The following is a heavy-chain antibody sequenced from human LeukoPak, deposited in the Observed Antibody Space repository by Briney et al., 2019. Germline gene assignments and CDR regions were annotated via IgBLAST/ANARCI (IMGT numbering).Heavy chain of an antibody. CDR3: ASRRSPYYYYCMDV. Sequence: GGSLRLSCAASGFTFSSYWMHWVRQAPGKGLVWVSRINSDGSSTSYADSVKGRFTISRDNAKNTLYLQMNSLRAEDTAVYYCASRRSPYYYYCMDVWGKGTTVTVSS. V-gene: IGHV3-74*01. CDR1: GFTFSSYW. CDR2: INSDGSST. J-gene: IGHJ6*03.